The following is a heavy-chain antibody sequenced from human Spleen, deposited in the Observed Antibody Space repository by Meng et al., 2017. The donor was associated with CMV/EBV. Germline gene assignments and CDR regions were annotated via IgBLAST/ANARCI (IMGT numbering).Heavy chain of an antibody. CDR2: INPYSGDT. J-gene: IGHJ5*02. CDR3: ARPMRTDTPSSLNWFDP. Sequence: ASVKVSCKASGYTFTAFYIHWVRQAPGQGLEWMGWINPYSGDTNYVQKFQDRVTMTRDTSISTAYMELSRLRSDDTAVYYCARPMRTDTPSSLNWFDPWGQGTLVTVSS. CDR1: GYTFTAFY. D-gene: IGHD5-18*01. V-gene: IGHV1-2*02.